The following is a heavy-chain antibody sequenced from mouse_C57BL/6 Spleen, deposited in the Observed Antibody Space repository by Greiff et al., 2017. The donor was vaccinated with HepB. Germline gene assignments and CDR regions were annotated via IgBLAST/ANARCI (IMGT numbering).Heavy chain of an antibody. CDR2: IYPRSGNT. CDR3: ARTIPRRDYFDY. J-gene: IGHJ2*01. CDR1: GYTFTSYG. V-gene: IGHV1-81*01. Sequence: VKLQESGAELARPGASVKLSCKASGYTFTSYGISWVKQRTGQGLEWIGEIYPRSGNTYYNEKFKGKATLTADKSSSTAYMELRSLTSEDSAVYFCARTIPRRDYFDYWGKGTTLTVS.